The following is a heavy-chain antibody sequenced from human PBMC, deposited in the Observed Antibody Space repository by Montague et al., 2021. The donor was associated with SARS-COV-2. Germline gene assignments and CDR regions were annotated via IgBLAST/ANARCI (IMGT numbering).Heavy chain of an antibody. D-gene: IGHD3-22*01. CDR3: ARGRQHINMVVVVVTGGEYYFDF. J-gene: IGHJ4*02. Sequence: SETLSLTCAVYDGSFSDYYWTWIRQPPGKGLEWFGEINHRGSTNYNQSLKSRVTISVDTSKNQFSLTMPSVTAADTAVYYCARGRQHINMVVVVVTGGEYYFDFWGQGTLVAVSS. CDR1: DGSFSDYY. V-gene: IGHV4-34*01. CDR2: INHRGST.